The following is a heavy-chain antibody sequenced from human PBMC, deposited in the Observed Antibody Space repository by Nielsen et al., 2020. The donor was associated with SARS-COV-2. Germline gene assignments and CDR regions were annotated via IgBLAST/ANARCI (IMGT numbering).Heavy chain of an antibody. CDR3: ARGPYTRYGMDV. Sequence: GESLKISCAASGFTVSSNYMSWVRQAPGKGLEWVSVIYSGGSTYYAGSVKGRFTISRDNSKNTLYLQMNSLRAEDTAVYYCARGPYTRYGMDVWGQGTMVTVSS. CDR2: IYSGGST. J-gene: IGHJ6*02. D-gene: IGHD4-11*01. CDR1: GFTVSSNY. V-gene: IGHV3-66*01.